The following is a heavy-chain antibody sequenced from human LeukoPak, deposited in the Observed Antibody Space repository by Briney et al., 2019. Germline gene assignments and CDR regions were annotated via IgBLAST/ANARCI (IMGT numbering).Heavy chain of an antibody. CDR2: MNPNSGNT. V-gene: IGHV1-8*01. J-gene: IGHJ4*02. CDR3: AREGSSRRSGDDY. CDR1: GYTFTSYD. Sequence: ASVTVSCKASGYTFTSYDINWVRQAAGQGLEWMGWMNPNSGNTGYAQKFQGRVTMTRNTSISTAYMELSSLRSEDTAVYYCAREGSSRRSGDDYWGQGTLVTVSS. D-gene: IGHD6-13*01.